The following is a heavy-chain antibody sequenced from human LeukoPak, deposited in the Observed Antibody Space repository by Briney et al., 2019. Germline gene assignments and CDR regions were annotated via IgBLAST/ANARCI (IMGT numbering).Heavy chain of an antibody. Sequence: GASVKVSCKASGYTFTSYGISWVRQAPGQGLEWMGWINAGNGNTKYSQKFQGRVTITRDTSASTAYMEPSSLRSEDTAVYYCARARGIAAAGTGNWFDPWGQGTLVTVSS. J-gene: IGHJ5*02. CDR3: ARARGIAAAGTGNWFDP. CDR2: INAGNGNT. V-gene: IGHV1-3*01. CDR1: GYTFTSYG. D-gene: IGHD6-13*01.